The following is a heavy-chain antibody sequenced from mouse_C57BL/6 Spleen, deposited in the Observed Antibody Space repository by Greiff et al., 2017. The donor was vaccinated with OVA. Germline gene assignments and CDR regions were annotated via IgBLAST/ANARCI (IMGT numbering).Heavy chain of an antibody. Sequence: SGAELVRPGASVKLSCTASGFNIKDDYMHWVKQRPEQGLEWIGWIDPENGDTEYASKFQGKATITAATSSNTAYLQLSSLTSEDTAVYYCTTYYGRTSDYWGQGTTLTVSS. D-gene: IGHD1-1*01. V-gene: IGHV14-4*01. CDR2: IDPENGDT. CDR3: TTYYGRTSDY. CDR1: GFNIKDDY. J-gene: IGHJ2*01.